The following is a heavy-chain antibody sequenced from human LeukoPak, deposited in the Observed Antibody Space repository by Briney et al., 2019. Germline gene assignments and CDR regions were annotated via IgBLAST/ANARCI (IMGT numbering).Heavy chain of an antibody. J-gene: IGHJ6*03. Sequence: ASVKVSCKVSGYTLTELSMHWVRQAPGKGLEWMGGFDPEDGETIYAQKFQGRVTMTEDTSTDTAYMELSSLRSEDTAVYYCATDLSHLRSSGWYSHYYYYMDVWGKGTTVTVSS. CDR3: ATDLSHLRSSGWYSHYYYYMDV. D-gene: IGHD6-19*01. CDR2: FDPEDGET. CDR1: GYTLTELS. V-gene: IGHV1-24*01.